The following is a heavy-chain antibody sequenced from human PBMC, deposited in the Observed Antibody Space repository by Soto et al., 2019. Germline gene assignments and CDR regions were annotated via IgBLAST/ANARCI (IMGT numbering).Heavy chain of an antibody. D-gene: IGHD3-22*01. Sequence: SETLSLTCTVSGGSISIGDYYWNWIRQHPGKGLEWIGYIYYSGTAYYNPSLKSRVTISVDTTKNQFSLQLTSVTAADTAVYFCSRANYYDTTGYYNVPRAFDVWVHGTMVT. CDR2: IYYSGTA. CDR1: GGSISIGDYY. CDR3: SRANYYDTTGYYNVPRAFDV. V-gene: IGHV4-31*03. J-gene: IGHJ3*01.